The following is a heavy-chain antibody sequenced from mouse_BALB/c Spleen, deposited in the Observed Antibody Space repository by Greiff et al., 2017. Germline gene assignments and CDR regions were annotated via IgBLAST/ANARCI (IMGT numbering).Heavy chain of an antibody. CDR1: GFTFSDYY. J-gene: IGHJ4*01. V-gene: IGHV5-4*02. D-gene: IGHD2-1*01. CDR3: ASVFFNLLWSREDSAMDY. Sequence: EVKVVESGGGLVKPGGSLKLSCAASGFTFSDYYMYWVRQTPEKRLEWVATISDGGSYTYYPDSVKGRFTISRDNAKNNLYLQMSSLKSEDTAMYYCASVFFNLLWSREDSAMDYWGQGTSVTVSS. CDR2: ISDGGSYT.